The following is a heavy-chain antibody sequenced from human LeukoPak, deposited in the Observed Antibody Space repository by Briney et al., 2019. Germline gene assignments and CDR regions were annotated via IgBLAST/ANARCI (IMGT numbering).Heavy chain of an antibody. J-gene: IGHJ4*02. D-gene: IGHD5-24*01. Sequence: TGGSLRLSCAASGFAFSTYAMHWVRQAPGKGLEWVAVISYDGSNKYYADSVKGRFTISRDSSKNTLYLQMNSLRAEDTAVYYCARPDVEMATIHPFDYWGQGTLVTVSS. V-gene: IGHV3-30-3*01. CDR2: ISYDGSNK. CDR3: ARPDVEMATIHPFDY. CDR1: GFAFSTYA.